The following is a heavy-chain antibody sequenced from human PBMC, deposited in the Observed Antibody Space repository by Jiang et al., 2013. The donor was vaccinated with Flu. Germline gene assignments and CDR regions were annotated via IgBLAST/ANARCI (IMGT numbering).Heavy chain of an antibody. CDR1: SVSSTVLL. Sequence: SVSSTVLLGTGSGSPHREALSGWEGHTTGPSRYNDYAVSVKSRITINPDTSKNQFSLQLNSVTPEDTAVYYCARDADPDYYDSSGYYYALGYWGQGTLVTVSS. V-gene: IGHV6-1*01. J-gene: IGHJ4*02. D-gene: IGHD3-22*01. CDR3: ARDADPDYYDSSGYYYALGY. CDR2: HTTGPSRYN.